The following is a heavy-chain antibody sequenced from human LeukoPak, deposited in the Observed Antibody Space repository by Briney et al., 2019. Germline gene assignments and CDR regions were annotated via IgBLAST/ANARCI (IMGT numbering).Heavy chain of an antibody. CDR2: INHSGST. D-gene: IGHD1-26*01. J-gene: IGHJ4*02. CDR1: GGSFSGYY. Sequence: PSETLSLTCAVYGGSFSGYYWSWIRQPPGKGLEWIGEINHSGSTNYNPSLKSRVTISVDTSKNQFSLKLSSVTAADTAVYYCASKAKYSGSYYISDWGQGTLVTVSS. V-gene: IGHV4-34*01. CDR3: ASKAKYSGSYYISD.